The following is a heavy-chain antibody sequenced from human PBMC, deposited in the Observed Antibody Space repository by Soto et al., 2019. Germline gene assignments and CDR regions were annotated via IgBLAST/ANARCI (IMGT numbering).Heavy chain of an antibody. J-gene: IGHJ6*02. V-gene: IGHV3-23*01. CDR1: GFTFSSYA. Sequence: PGGSLRLSCAASGFTFSSYAMSWVRQAPGKGLEWVSAISGSGGSTYYADSVKDRFTNSRDNSKNTLYLKMNSLRAEDTAVYYCAKSVLMVYAIGYYYYVMDVWGQGSTVPVSS. CDR3: AKSVLMVYAIGYYYYVMDV. D-gene: IGHD2-8*01. CDR2: ISGSGGST.